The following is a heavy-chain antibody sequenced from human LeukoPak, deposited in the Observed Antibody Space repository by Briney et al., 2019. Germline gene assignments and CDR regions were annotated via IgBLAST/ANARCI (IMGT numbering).Heavy chain of an antibody. D-gene: IGHD5-12*01. V-gene: IGHV3-7*01. CDR2: IMYDGSQK. CDR3: ARETGLRYNDFDY. J-gene: IGHJ4*02. Sequence: GGSLRLSCAASGFTFSTYLMTWVRQAPGKGLEWVASIMYDGSQKYYVDSVKGRFTVSRDNAKNSLYLQMNSLRAEDTAVYYCARETGLRYNDFDYWGQGTLVTVSS. CDR1: GFTFSTYL.